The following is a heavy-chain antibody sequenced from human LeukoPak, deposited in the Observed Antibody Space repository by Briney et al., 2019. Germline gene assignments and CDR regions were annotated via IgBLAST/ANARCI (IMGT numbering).Heavy chain of an antibody. CDR1: GFTFSDHY. V-gene: IGHV3-72*01. J-gene: IGHJ6*03. CDR3: ARGNSSGYYYHYYMDV. CDR2: IRNKANSYTT. Sequence: GGSLRLSCAASGFTFSDHYMDWVRQAPGKGLEWVGRIRNKANSYTTEYAASVKGRFTISRDDSKNSLYLQMNSLKTEDTAVYYCARGNSSGYYYHYYMDVWGKGTTVTVSS. D-gene: IGHD3-22*01.